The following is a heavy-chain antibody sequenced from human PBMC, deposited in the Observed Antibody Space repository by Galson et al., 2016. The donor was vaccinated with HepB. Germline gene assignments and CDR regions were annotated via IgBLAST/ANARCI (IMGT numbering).Heavy chain of an antibody. CDR2: ITSKTDGGTT. J-gene: IGHJ4*02. V-gene: IGHV3-15*01. Sequence: SLRLSCAASGFTFSNAWMSWVRQAPGKGLEWVGRITSKTDGGTTDYAAPVKGRFTISRDDSKNTLYLQMNSLKTEDTALYYWTTGPVVVAAPGDYWGQGTLVTVSS. D-gene: IGHD2-15*01. CDR3: TTGPVVVAAPGDY. CDR1: GFTFSNAW.